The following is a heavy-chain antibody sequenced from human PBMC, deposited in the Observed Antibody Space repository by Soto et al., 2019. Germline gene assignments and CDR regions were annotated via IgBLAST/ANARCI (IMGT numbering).Heavy chain of an antibody. CDR3: ALRPPMFRVVFIDGFDI. J-gene: IGHJ3*02. Sequence: QITLKESGPMLVKPTQSLTLTCTVSGFSLSTSGVGVGWIRQPPGKALEWLALIYWDDDQRYNPSLKNRLTVTKDTSKDHVVLTMTNMDPVDTGTYYCALRPPMFRVVFIDGFDIWGQGTRVTVSS. D-gene: IGHD3-10*01. V-gene: IGHV2-5*02. CDR1: GFSLSTSGVG. CDR2: IYWDDDQ.